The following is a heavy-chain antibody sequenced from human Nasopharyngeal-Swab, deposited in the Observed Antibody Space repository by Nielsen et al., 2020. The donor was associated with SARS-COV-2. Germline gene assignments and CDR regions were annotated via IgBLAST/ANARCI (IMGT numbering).Heavy chain of an antibody. J-gene: IGHJ4*02. Sequence: ESLKISCAASGFTFSNYAMRWVRQPPGEGLEWIGEINHSGRTKYNPSLKSRVTISVDTSKNQFSLKLTSVTAADTAVYYCARLSNSAGDYWGQGTLVTVSS. V-gene: IGHV4-34*01. CDR2: INHSGRT. CDR1: GFTFSNYA. CDR3: ARLSNSAGDY. D-gene: IGHD4-23*01.